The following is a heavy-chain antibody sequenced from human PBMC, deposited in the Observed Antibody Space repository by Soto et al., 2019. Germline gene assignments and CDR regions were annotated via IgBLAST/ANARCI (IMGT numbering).Heavy chain of an antibody. Sequence: SETLSLTCAVYGGSFSGYDWSWIRQPPGKGLEWIGEINHSGSTNYNPSLKSRVTISVDTSKNQFSLKLSSVTAADTAVYYCARGGVTMVRGVIISQYYYYMDVWGKGTTVTVSS. CDR1: GGSFSGYD. D-gene: IGHD3-10*01. V-gene: IGHV4-34*01. CDR2: INHSGST. CDR3: ARGGVTMVRGVIISQYYYYMDV. J-gene: IGHJ6*03.